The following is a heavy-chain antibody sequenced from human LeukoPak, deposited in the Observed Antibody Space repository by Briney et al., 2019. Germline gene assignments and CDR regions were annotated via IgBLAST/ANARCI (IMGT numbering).Heavy chain of an antibody. J-gene: IGHJ4*02. V-gene: IGHV4-39*07. CDR1: GGSISSSSYY. CDR2: MYSSGST. Sequence: SETLSLTCIVSGGSISSSSYYWGWIRQPPGKGLECIGNMYSSGSTYYNPSLKSRVTISVDTSKNQFSLKLSSVTAADTAVYYCARSGSGYLRYYFDYWGQGTLVTVSS. CDR3: ARSGSGYLRYYFDY. D-gene: IGHD5-12*01.